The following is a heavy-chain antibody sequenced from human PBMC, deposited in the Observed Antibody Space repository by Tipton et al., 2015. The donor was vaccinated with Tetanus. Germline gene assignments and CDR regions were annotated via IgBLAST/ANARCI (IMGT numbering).Heavy chain of an antibody. CDR2: ISSGGRTI. CDR1: RLTLGAYL. D-gene: IGHD4-11*01. J-gene: IGHJ3*02. CDR3: AREGLLKLPDVFDI. Sequence: SLRLSCEASRLTLGAYLMNWARQAPGKGLEWIADISSGGRTIYYADSVKGRFTITRDNAKNSLYLQMNSLRAEDTAMYYCAREGLLKLPDVFDIWGQGTMVTVSS. V-gene: IGHV3-48*01.